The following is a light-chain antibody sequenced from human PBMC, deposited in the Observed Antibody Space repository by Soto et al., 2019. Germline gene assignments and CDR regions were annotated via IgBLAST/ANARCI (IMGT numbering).Light chain of an antibody. Sequence: SVLTQPPSASGSPGQSVTISCTGTKNDIGVYDFVSWYQHHPGKAPRLIIYEVVQRPSGVPDRFSGSKSGNTASLTVSGLQAADEADYFCKSYAGSNTYVFGIGTKVTVL. CDR1: KNDIGVYDF. V-gene: IGLV2-8*01. CDR3: KSYAGSNTYV. CDR2: EVV. J-gene: IGLJ1*01.